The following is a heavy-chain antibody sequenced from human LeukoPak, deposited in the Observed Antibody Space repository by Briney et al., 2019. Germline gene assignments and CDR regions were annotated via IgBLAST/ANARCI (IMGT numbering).Heavy chain of an antibody. Sequence: ASVKVSCKASGGTFSSYAISWVRQAPGQGLEWMGGIIPIFGTANYAQKFQGRVTITADESTSTAYMELSSLRSEDTAVYYCAREGYCSSTSCRLITWFDPWGQGTLVTVSS. D-gene: IGHD2-2*01. CDR1: GGTFSSYA. J-gene: IGHJ5*02. V-gene: IGHV1-69*13. CDR2: IIPIFGTA. CDR3: AREGYCSSTSCRLITWFDP.